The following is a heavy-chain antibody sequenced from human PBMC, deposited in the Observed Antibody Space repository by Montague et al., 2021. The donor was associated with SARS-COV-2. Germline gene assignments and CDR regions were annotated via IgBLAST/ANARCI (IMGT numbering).Heavy chain of an antibody. V-gene: IGHV2-5*02. J-gene: IGHJ6*02. Sequence: PALVKPTQTLTLTCTFSGVSLTSNNVGVGWIRRPPGKALECLAFVYWDDDKRYSPSLQSRLTITKDTSKNQVVLTMTNMDPVGTGTYYCAHRRRNYGMDVWGQGTTVTVSS. CDR2: VYWDDDK. CDR3: AHRRRNYGMDV. CDR1: GVSLTSNNVG.